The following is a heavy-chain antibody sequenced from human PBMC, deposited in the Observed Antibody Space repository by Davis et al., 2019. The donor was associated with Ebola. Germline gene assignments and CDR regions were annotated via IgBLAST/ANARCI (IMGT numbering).Heavy chain of an antibody. CDR3: ERDSFRLRDYYYGMDV. D-gene: IGHD5-12*01. Sequence: PEGSLRLSCAASGFTFSSYAMHWVRQAPGKGLEWVAVISYDGSNKYYADSVKGRFTISRDNSKNTLYLQMNSLRAEDTAVYYCERDSFRLRDYYYGMDVWGKGTTVTVSS. J-gene: IGHJ6*04. CDR2: ISYDGSNK. CDR1: GFTFSSYA. V-gene: IGHV3-30-3*01.